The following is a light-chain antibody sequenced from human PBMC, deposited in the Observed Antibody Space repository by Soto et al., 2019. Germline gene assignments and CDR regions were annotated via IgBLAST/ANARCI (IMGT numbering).Light chain of an antibody. V-gene: IGKV1-5*03. Sequence: DIQMTQSPSTLSASVGARVTITCLASQSISSWLAWYQQKPGKAPKLLIYKASSLESGVPSRFGGSGSGTEFTLTTSSLQPDDFATYYCQQYNSYPFAFGPGTKVDIK. CDR1: QSISSW. J-gene: IGKJ3*01. CDR2: KAS. CDR3: QQYNSYPFA.